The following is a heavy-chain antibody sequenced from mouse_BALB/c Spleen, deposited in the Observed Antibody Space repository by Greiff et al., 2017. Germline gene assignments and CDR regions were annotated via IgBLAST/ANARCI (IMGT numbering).Heavy chain of an antibody. D-gene: IGHD2-2*01. CDR1: GFAFSSYD. CDR2: ISSGGGST. J-gene: IGHJ1*01. Sequence: VQLVASGGGFVKPGGSLKLSCAASGFAFSSYDMSWVRQTPEKRLGRVAYISSGGGSTYYPDTVKGRFTISRDNAKNTLYLQMSSLKSEDTAMYYCARQGYDEDWYFDVWGAGTTVTVSS. CDR3: ARQGYDEDWYFDV. V-gene: IGHV5-12-1*01.